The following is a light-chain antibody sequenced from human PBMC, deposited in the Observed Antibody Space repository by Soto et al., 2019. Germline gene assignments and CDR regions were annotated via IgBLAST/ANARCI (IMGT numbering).Light chain of an antibody. CDR2: GAS. CDR1: QSVFNNH. Sequence: EIVLTQSPGTLSLSPGERATLSCRASQSVFNNHIGWYQQKPGQAPRRLIFGASFRATGIPDRFSGSGSGTDFTLTINRLEPEDFAVYYCQQYGSSPTTFGQGTKVDIK. CDR3: QQYGSSPTT. V-gene: IGKV3-20*01. J-gene: IGKJ1*01.